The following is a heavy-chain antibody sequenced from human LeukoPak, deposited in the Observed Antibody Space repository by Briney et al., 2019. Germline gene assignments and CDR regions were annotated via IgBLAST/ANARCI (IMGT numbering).Heavy chain of an antibody. CDR3: AREVYYYDSSGVN. V-gene: IGHV1-69*13. J-gene: IGHJ4*02. CDR1: GGTFSSYA. Sequence: GASVKVSCKASGGTFSSYAISWVRQAPGQGLEWMGGIIPIFGTANYTQKFQGRVTITADESTSTAYMELSSLRSEDTAVYYCAREVYYYDSSGVNWGQGTLVTVSS. CDR2: IIPIFGTA. D-gene: IGHD3-22*01.